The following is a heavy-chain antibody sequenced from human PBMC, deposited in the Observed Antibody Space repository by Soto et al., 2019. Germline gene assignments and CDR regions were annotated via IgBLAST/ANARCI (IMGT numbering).Heavy chain of an antibody. V-gene: IGHV1-46*01. Sequence: ASVKVSCKASGYTFTSYYMHWVRQAPGQGLEWMGIINPSGGSTSYAQKFQGRVTMTRDTSTSTVYMELSSLRSEDTAVYYCARTGQLNSSGWYPYFDYWGQGTLVTVSS. D-gene: IGHD6-19*01. J-gene: IGHJ4*02. CDR1: GYTFTSYY. CDR2: INPSGGST. CDR3: ARTGQLNSSGWYPYFDY.